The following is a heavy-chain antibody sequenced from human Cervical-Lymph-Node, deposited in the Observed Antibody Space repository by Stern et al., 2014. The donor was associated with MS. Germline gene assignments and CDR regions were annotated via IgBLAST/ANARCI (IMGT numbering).Heavy chain of an antibody. D-gene: IGHD1-26*01. Sequence: QLQLQESGPGLMKPSQTLSLTCTVSGDSIRSGSYYWSWIRQSAGKGLQWIGRIYHTGSTYYNPSLVSRVAMSVDTAKKPFSLQVSSVTAADTAMYYCARDRDGAWFDHWGQGTLVTVSS. J-gene: IGHJ5*02. CDR1: GDSIRSGSYY. CDR3: ARDRDGAWFDH. CDR2: IYHTGST. V-gene: IGHV4-61*02.